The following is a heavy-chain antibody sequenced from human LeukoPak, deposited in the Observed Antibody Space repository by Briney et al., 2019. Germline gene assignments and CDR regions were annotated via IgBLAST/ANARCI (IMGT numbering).Heavy chain of an antibody. Sequence: PGGSLRLSCAASGFTFSRYGMHWVRQAPGKGLEWVAFIRYDESDKKYKDSVKGRFTVSKDNSKNTLSLQMHSLRVEDTAVYYCATHYYASGNYYNPIFCWGQGALVTVSS. CDR3: ATHYYASGNYYNPIFC. V-gene: IGHV3-30*02. CDR2: IRYDESDK. D-gene: IGHD3-10*01. J-gene: IGHJ4*02. CDR1: GFTFSRYG.